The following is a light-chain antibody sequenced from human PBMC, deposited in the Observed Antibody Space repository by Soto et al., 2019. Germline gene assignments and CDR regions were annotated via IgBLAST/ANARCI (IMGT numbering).Light chain of an antibody. CDR2: GAS. J-gene: IGKJ2*03. Sequence: EIVLTQSPGTLSLSPGERATLSCRASQSVSSSYFAWYQQKPGQAPRLLIYGASSRATGIPDRFSGSGSGTDFTLTISTLEPEDFVVYYCQQYGGSPYSFGQGTKLEIK. CDR1: QSVSSSY. V-gene: IGKV3-20*01. CDR3: QQYGGSPYS.